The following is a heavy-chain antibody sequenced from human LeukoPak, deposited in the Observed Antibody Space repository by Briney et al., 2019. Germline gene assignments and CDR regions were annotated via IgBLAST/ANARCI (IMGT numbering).Heavy chain of an antibody. Sequence: GGSLRLSCAASGFTFSNYGMHWVRQAPGKGLEWVADVSQDGSKKYYVDSVKGRFTISRDNSKNTLYLQMNSLRIEDTAVYYCARGLIMVIPTFDYWGQGTLVTVSS. V-gene: IGHV3-30*03. D-gene: IGHD3-22*01. CDR1: GFTFSNYG. CDR3: ARGLIMVIPTFDY. J-gene: IGHJ4*02. CDR2: VSQDGSKK.